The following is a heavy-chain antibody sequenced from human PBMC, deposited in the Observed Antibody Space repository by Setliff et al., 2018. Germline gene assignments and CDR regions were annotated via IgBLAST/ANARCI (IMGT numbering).Heavy chain of an antibody. CDR1: GGSISSSSYY. Sequence: PSETLSLTCTVSGGSISSSSYYWGWIRQPPGKGLEWIGSIYYSGSTYYNPSLKSRVTISVDTSKNQFSLKLSSVTAADTAVYYCARVRDHEIDYWGQGTLVTVSS. V-gene: IGHV4-39*07. J-gene: IGHJ4*02. CDR2: IYYSGST. D-gene: IGHD4-17*01. CDR3: ARVRDHEIDY.